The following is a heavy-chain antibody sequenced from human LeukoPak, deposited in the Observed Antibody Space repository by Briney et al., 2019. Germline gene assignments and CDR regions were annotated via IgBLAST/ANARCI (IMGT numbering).Heavy chain of an antibody. CDR1: GGSFSGYY. CDR3: ARGIGLLWFGESQYYFDY. J-gene: IGHJ4*02. CDR2: IYYSGST. Sequence: SETLSLTCAVYGGSFSGYYWSWIRQPPGKGLEWIGSIYYSGSTYHNPSLKSRVTISVDTSKNQFSLNLSSVTAADTAVYYCARGIGLLWFGESQYYFDYWGQGTLVTVSS. V-gene: IGHV4-34*01. D-gene: IGHD3-10*01.